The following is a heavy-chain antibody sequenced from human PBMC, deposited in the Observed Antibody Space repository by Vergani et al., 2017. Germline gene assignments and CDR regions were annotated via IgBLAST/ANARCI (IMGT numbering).Heavy chain of an antibody. CDR3: ARVTGEYYYYYYMDV. D-gene: IGHD7-27*01. CDR1: GGSFSGYY. CDR2: INHSGST. Sequence: QVQLQQWGAGLLKPSETLSLTCAVYGGSFSGYYWSWIRQPPGKGLEWIGEINHSGSTNYNPSLKSRVTISVDTSKNQFSLKLSSVTAADTAVYYCARVTGEYYYYYYMDVWGKGTTVTVSS. J-gene: IGHJ6*03. V-gene: IGHV4-34*01.